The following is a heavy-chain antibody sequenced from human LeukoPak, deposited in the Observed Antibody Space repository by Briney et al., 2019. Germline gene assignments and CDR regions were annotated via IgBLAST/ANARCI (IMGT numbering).Heavy chain of an antibody. Sequence: TGGSLRLSCTVSGFTVISNSWSWVRQAPGKGLEWVSFIYSGGNTHYSDSVKGRFTISRDNAKNSLYLQMNSLRAEDTAVYYCAELGITMIGGVWGKGTTVTISS. CDR3: AELGITMIGGV. CDR1: GFTVISNS. CDR2: IYSGGNT. J-gene: IGHJ6*04. V-gene: IGHV3-53*01. D-gene: IGHD3-10*02.